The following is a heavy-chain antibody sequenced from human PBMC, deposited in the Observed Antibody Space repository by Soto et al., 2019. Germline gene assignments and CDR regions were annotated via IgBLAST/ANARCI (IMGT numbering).Heavy chain of an antibody. CDR2: ISYDGSNK. CDR1: GFTFSSYA. D-gene: IGHD3-10*01. J-gene: IGHJ4*02. V-gene: IGHV3-30-3*01. CDR3: AREFGLGEGACLDY. Sequence: ESGGGVVQPGRSLRLSCAASGFTFSSYAMHWVRQAPGKGLEWVAVISYDGSNKYYADSVKGRFTISRDNSKNTLYLQMNSLRAEDTAVYYCAREFGLGEGACLDYWGQGTLVTVSS.